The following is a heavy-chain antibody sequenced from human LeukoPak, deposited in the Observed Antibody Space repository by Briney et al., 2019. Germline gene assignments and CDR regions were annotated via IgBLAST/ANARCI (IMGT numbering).Heavy chain of an antibody. D-gene: IGHD3-9*01. CDR2: INTNTGNP. V-gene: IGHV7-4-1*02. Sequence: GASVKVSCKASGYTFTSYAMNWVRQAPGQGLEWMGWINTNTGNPTYARGFTGRFVFSLDTSVSTAYLQISSLKAEDTAVYYCARDLMLRYFDWLSGGFDPWGQGTLVTVSS. CDR1: GYTFTSYA. J-gene: IGHJ5*02. CDR3: ARDLMLRYFDWLSGGFDP.